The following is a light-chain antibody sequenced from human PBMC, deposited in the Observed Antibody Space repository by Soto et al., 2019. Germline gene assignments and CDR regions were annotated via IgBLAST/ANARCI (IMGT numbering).Light chain of an antibody. J-gene: IGKJ1*01. V-gene: IGKV3-20*01. CDR2: GAS. CDR3: QQYGSHPRT. CDR1: QSVSSSY. Sequence: VLTQSPGTLSLSPGERATLSCSASQSVSSSYLAWYQQKPGQAPRLLIYGASSRATGIPDRFSGSGSGTDFTLTISRLEPEDFAVYYCQQYGSHPRTFGQGTKVDIK.